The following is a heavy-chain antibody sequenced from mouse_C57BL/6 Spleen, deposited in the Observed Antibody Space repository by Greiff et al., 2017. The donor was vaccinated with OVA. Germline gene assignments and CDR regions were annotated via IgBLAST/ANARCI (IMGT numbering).Heavy chain of an antibody. D-gene: IGHD1-1*01. CDR3: ARLHYGSPSYWYFDV. CDR1: GYTFTDYN. J-gene: IGHJ1*03. CDR2: INPNNGGT. V-gene: IGHV1-18*01. Sequence: EVQLQESGPELVKPGASVKIPCKASGYTFTDYNMDWVKQSHGKSLEWIGDINPNNGGTIYNQKFKGKATLTVDKSSSTAYMELRSLTSEDTAVYYCARLHYGSPSYWYFDVWGTGTTVTVSS.